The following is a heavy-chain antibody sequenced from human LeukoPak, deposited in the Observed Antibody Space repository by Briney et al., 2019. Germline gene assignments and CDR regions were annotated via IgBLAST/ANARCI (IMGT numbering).Heavy chain of an antibody. CDR3: AKFVKPGIAVAALGY. V-gene: IGHV3-23*01. D-gene: IGHD6-19*01. J-gene: IGHJ4*02. Sequence: GGSLRLSCAASGFTFSSYAMSWVRQAPGKGLEWVSGISGSGGSTYYADSVKGRFTISRDNSKNTLCLQMNSLRAEDTAVYYCAKFVKPGIAVAALGYWGQGTLVTVSS. CDR2: ISGSGGST. CDR1: GFTFSSYA.